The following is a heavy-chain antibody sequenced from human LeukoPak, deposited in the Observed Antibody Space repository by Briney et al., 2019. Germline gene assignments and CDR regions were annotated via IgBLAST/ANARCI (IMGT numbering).Heavy chain of an antibody. CDR2: IRSKIYGGTP. CDR1: GFSFGDYA. Sequence: PGGSLRLSCTTSGFSFGDYAMSWFRQAPGKGLEWVGFIRSKIYGGTPEYAASVKGRFTISRDDSKGIAYLQMNSLKTEDTAVYYCTRDQTPYYWGQGTLVTVSS. CDR3: TRDQTPYY. J-gene: IGHJ4*02. V-gene: IGHV3-49*03.